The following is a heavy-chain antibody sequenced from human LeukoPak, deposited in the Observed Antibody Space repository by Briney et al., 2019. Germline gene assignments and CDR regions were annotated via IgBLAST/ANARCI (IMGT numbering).Heavy chain of an antibody. V-gene: IGHV3-7*01. Sequence: GGSLRLSCAASGSTFRSYRMSWVRQAPGKGLEWVANMKLDGSEEYYVDSVKGRFTISSDNAKNSLYLQMNSLRVDDTAVYYCARWARYCSSGSCYSWFDPWGQGALVTVSS. CDR2: MKLDGSEE. D-gene: IGHD2-15*01. J-gene: IGHJ5*02. CDR1: GSTFRSYR. CDR3: ARWARYCSSGSCYSWFDP.